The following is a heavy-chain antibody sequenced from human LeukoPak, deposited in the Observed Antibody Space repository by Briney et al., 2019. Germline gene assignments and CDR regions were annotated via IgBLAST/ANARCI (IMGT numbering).Heavy chain of an antibody. CDR3: ASGGSGALDI. V-gene: IGHV4-38-2*01. D-gene: IGHD3-10*01. CDR1: GYSISSGYY. CDR2: ILYSGST. Sequence: SETLSLTCAVSGYSISSGYYWGWIGQPPGKGLECIGSILYSGSTYYNPSPMRRVSILVDTSKNQFSLRLISVTAADTPVYYCASGGSGALDIWGQGTMVTVSS. J-gene: IGHJ3*02.